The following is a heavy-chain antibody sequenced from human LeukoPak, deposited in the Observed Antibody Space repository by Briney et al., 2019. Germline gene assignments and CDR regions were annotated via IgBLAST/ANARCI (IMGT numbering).Heavy chain of an antibody. V-gene: IGHV3-11*04. D-gene: IGHD3-3*01. CDR2: ISSVGGHI. J-gene: IGHJ3*01. Sequence: GGSLRLSCTASGFTFSDSYMSWIQQAPGKGLEFISPISSVGGHIFYADSVKGRFTISRDNAKNSLFLQMNSLRAEDTALYFCARDVAISPSFDDFDLWGQGTMVIVSS. CDR3: ARDVAISPSFDDFDL. CDR1: GFTFSDSY.